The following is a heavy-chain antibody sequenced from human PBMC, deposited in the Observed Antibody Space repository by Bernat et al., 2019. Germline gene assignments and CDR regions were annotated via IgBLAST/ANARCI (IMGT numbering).Heavy chain of an antibody. J-gene: IGHJ4*02. Sequence: EVQLVESGGGLVQPGGSLRLSCAASGFTVSSNYMSWVRQAPGKGLEWVTVIYSGGSTYYADSGKGRFTISSDNSKNTLYLQMNSLRAADTAVYYCTAGIEVFIAVAGTPSRDYWGQGTLVTVSS. CDR1: GFTVSSNY. CDR3: TAGIEVFIAVAGTPSRDY. CDR2: IYSGGST. D-gene: IGHD6-19*01. V-gene: IGHV3-66*01.